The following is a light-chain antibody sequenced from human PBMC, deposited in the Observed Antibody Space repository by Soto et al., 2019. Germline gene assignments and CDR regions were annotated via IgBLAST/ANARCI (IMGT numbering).Light chain of an antibody. Sequence: EIVMTQSPATRSVSPGERATLSCRASQSISSSYLAWYQQKPGQAPRLLIYGASSRATGIPDRFSGSGSGTDFTLTISRLEPEDFAVYYCQQYGSSPWRFGQGTKVDI. J-gene: IGKJ1*01. CDR2: GAS. V-gene: IGKV3-20*01. CDR1: QSISSSY. CDR3: QQYGSSPWR.